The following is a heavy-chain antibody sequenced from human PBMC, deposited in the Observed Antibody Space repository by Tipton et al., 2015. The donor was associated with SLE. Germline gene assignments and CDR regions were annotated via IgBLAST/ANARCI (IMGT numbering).Heavy chain of an antibody. V-gene: IGHV4-4*07. Sequence: LRLSCTVSNGSINYYHWSWIRQPPGKGLEWIGWIYSSGTTSHNPSLKSRVTLSVDTSKNQFSLKLSSVTAADTAVYYCARAFLVWDFGSSPYYYYYGMDVWGQGTTVTVSS. CDR2: IYSSGTT. CDR3: ARAFLVWDFGSSPYYYYYGMDV. D-gene: IGHD3-3*01. J-gene: IGHJ6*02. CDR1: NGSINYYH.